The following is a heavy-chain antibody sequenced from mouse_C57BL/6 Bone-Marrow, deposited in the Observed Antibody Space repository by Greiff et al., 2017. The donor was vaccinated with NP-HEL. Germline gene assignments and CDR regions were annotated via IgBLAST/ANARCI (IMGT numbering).Heavy chain of an antibody. Sequence: QVQLQQPGAELVMPGASVKLSCKASGYTFTSYWMHWVKQRPGQGLEWIGEIDPSDSYTNYNQKFKGKSTLTVDKSSSTAYMQLSSLTSEDSAIYYCAREVIYYDYDDYAMDYWGQGTSVTVSS. V-gene: IGHV1-69*01. J-gene: IGHJ4*01. CDR1: GYTFTSYW. CDR2: IDPSDSYT. CDR3: AREVIYYDYDDYAMDY. D-gene: IGHD2-4*01.